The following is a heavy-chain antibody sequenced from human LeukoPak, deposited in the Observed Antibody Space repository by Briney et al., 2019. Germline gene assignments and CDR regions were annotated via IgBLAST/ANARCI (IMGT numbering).Heavy chain of an antibody. CDR2: INPNSGGT. D-gene: IGHD2-15*01. CDR1: GYTFTGYY. CDR3: ARDRYCSGGSCYPPYYYGMDV. Sequence: ASVKVSCKASGYTFTGYYMHWVRQAPGQGLEWMGWINPNSGGTNYAQKFQGRVTMTRDTSISTAYMELSRLRSDDTAVYYCARDRYCSGGSCYPPYYYGMDVWGQGTTVTVSS. V-gene: IGHV1-2*02. J-gene: IGHJ6*02.